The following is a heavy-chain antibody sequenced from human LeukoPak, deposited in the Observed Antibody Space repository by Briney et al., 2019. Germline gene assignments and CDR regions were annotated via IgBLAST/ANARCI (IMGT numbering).Heavy chain of an antibody. D-gene: IGHD3-22*01. CDR1: GFTFSGYA. J-gene: IGHJ4*02. V-gene: IGHV3-23*01. CDR3: AKGYLYDSSAYYFDY. CDR2: ISGSGLTT. Sequence: GGSLRLSCAASGFTFSGYAMSWVRQAPGKGLEWFSGISGSGLTTYYADSVKGRFTISRDNSKNTLYLQMNSLRAEDTAVYYCAKGYLYDSSAYYFDYWGQGTLVTVSS.